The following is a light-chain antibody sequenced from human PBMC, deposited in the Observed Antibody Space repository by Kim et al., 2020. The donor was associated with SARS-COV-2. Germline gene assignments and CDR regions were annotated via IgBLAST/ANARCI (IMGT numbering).Light chain of an antibody. J-gene: IGKJ4*01. CDR2: DAS. CDR3: QQYDDLPLT. CDR1: QDISDS. Sequence: ASVGDRVTISCQASQDISDSLNWYQQKPGKPPKLLIYDASSLERGVPSRFSGGSSGTDFTRTISSLQPEDFATYYCQQYDDLPLTFGGGTKVDIK. V-gene: IGKV1-33*01.